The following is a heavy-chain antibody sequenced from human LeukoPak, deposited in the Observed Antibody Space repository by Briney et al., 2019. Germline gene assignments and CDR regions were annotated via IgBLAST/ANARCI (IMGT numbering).Heavy chain of an antibody. V-gene: IGHV4-31*03. CDR3: ARVEARDNWFDP. CDR2: IYYSGST. J-gene: IGHJ5*02. Sequence: SETLSLTCTVSGGSISSGGYYWSWIRQHPGKGLEWIGYIYYSGSTYYNPSLKSRVTISVDTSKNQFSLKLNSVTAADTAVYYCARVEARDNWFDPWGQGTLVTVSS. CDR1: GGSISSGGYY.